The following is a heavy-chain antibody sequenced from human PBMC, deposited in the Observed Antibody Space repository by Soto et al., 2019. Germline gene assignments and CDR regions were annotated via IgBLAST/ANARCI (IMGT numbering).Heavy chain of an antibody. D-gene: IGHD2-8*01. V-gene: IGHV3-30*18. CDR3: AKDIVLMVYAIGLGYGMDV. J-gene: IGHJ6*02. CDR1: GFTFSSYG. CDR2: ISYDGSNK. Sequence: PGGSLRLSCAASGFTFSSYGMHWVRQAPGKGLEWVAVISYDGSNKYYADSVKGRFTISRDNSRNTLYLQMNSLRAEDTAVYYCAKDIVLMVYAIGLGYGMDVWGQGTTVTVSS.